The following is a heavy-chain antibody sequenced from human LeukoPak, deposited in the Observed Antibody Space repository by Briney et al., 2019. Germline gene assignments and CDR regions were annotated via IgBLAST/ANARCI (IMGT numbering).Heavy chain of an antibody. J-gene: IGHJ4*02. V-gene: IGHV4-34*01. CDR3: ARGMTTFDY. Sequence: SETLSLTRVVYGGSFSGYYWSWIRQPPGKGLEWIGEINHSGSTNYNPSLKSRVTISVDTSKNQFSLKLSSVTAADTAVYYCARGMTTFDYWGQGTLVAVSS. D-gene: IGHD3-16*01. CDR2: INHSGST. CDR1: GGSFSGYY.